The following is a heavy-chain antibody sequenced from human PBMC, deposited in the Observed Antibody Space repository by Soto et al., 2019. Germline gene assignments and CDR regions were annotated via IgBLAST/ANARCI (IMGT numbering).Heavy chain of an antibody. Sequence: ASVKVSCKAPGYTFTGYYMHWVRQAPGQGLEWMGWINPNSGGTNYAQKFQGRVTMTRDTSISTAYMELSRLRSDDTAVYYCATAVYYDSSGYYSDYWGQGTLVTVSS. CDR3: ATAVYYDSSGYYSDY. D-gene: IGHD3-22*01. CDR2: INPNSGGT. J-gene: IGHJ4*02. V-gene: IGHV1-2*02. CDR1: GYTFTGYY.